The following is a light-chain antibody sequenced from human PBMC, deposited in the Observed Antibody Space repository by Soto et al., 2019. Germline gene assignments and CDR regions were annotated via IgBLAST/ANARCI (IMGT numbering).Light chain of an antibody. CDR1: PSVTSN. Sequence: EIVMTQSPATLSVSPGERATLSCRATPSVTSNLAWYQQKAGQAPRLLMYGASTRATGIPARFSGSGSGTEFTLTISSLQSEDFAVYYCQQYNNWPLTFGGGTRLEIK. J-gene: IGKJ5*01. CDR2: GAS. V-gene: IGKV3-15*01. CDR3: QQYNNWPLT.